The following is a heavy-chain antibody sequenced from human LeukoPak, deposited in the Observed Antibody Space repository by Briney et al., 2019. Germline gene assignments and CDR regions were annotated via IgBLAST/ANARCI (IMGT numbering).Heavy chain of an antibody. CDR3: ARDTMYYDILTGYYQASYFDH. D-gene: IGHD3-9*01. Sequence: ASVKVSCKASGYTFPGYYMHWVRQAPGQGLEWMGWINPNSGGTNYAQKFQGRVTMTRDTSISTAYMELSRLRSDDTAVYYCARDTMYYDILTGYYQASYFDHWGQGTLVTVSS. CDR1: GYTFPGYY. CDR2: INPNSGGT. V-gene: IGHV1-2*02. J-gene: IGHJ4*02.